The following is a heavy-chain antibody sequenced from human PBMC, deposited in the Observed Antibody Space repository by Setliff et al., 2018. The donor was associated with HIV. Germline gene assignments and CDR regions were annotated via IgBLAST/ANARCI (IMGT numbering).Heavy chain of an antibody. CDR3: ARDAKGGIDY. D-gene: IGHD3-16*01. Sequence: PGGSLRLSCAASGITFSNYGMHWVRQAPGKGLEWVALISYDGNNKYDADSVKGRFTISRDNSNNMVYLQMNSLRVEDTATYYCARDAKGGIDYWGQGTLVTVSS. CDR1: GITFSNYG. CDR2: ISYDGNNK. J-gene: IGHJ4*02. V-gene: IGHV3-30*03.